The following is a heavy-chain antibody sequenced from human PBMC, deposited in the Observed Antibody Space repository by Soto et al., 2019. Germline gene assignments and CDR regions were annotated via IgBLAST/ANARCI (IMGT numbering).Heavy chain of an antibody. CDR2: ISAYNGQT. D-gene: IGHD3-3*01. J-gene: IGHJ5*02. CDR3: ARDPQEFWNSSFLDP. Sequence: ASVKVSCKASGYPFDTYGINWVRQAPGQRPEWMGWISAYNGQTDYAQNFQGRVTMATDTSTNTAYMELGNLRSDDTAVYYCARDPQEFWNSSFLDPWGPGTLVTVYS. V-gene: IGHV1-18*01. CDR1: GYPFDTYG.